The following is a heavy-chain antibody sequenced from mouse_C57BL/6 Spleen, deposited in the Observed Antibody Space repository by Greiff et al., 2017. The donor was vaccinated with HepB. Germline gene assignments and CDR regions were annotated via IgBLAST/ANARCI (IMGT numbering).Heavy chain of an antibody. Sequence: EVQLVESGGGLVKPGGSLKLSCAASGFTFSSYTMSWVRQTPEKRLEWVATISGGGGNTYYPDSVKGRFTISRDNAKNTLYLQMSSLRSEDTALYYCARLDGYYVGAMDYWGQGTSVTVSS. V-gene: IGHV5-9*01. CDR1: GFTFSSYT. D-gene: IGHD2-3*01. CDR3: ARLDGYYVGAMDY. CDR2: ISGGGGNT. J-gene: IGHJ4*01.